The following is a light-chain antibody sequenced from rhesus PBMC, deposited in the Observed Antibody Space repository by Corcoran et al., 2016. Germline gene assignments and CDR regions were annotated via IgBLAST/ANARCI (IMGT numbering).Light chain of an antibody. CDR1: ESVSSY. V-gene: IGKV3-10*01. Sequence: QVILTQSPATLFLSPGERATLSCRASESVSSYLAWYQQKPGQAPRLLIYGASRRATGIPDRFRGSGSWTDFTRPISSLGPKDVGVYHGDKHSCGWLAFGQGTKVEIK. CDR2: GAS. J-gene: IGKJ1*01. CDR3: DKHSCGWLA.